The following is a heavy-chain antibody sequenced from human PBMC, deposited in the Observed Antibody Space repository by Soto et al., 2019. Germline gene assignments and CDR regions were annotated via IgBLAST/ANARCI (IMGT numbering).Heavy chain of an antibody. CDR2: IYYSGSA. CDR3: ARHGVDYGDYASYYYYGMDV. D-gene: IGHD4-17*01. J-gene: IGHJ6*02. CDR1: GGSISSGAYY. V-gene: IGHV4-39*01. Sequence: QVQLQESGPGLVKPSETLSLTCTVSGGSISSGAYYWGWIRQPPGKGLEWIGFIYYSGSAYYNPSLHSRVTLTIDTSKNQFSLKLTSVTAADTAVFYCARHGVDYGDYASYYYYGMDVWGRGTTVTVSS.